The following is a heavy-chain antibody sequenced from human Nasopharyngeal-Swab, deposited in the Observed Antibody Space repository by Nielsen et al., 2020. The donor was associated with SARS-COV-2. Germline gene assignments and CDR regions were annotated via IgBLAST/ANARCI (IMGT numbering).Heavy chain of an antibody. J-gene: IGHJ5*01. D-gene: IGHD3-16*01. Sequence: SETLSLTCAVYGGSFSGYYWSWIRQPPGKGLEWIGEINHSGGTNYNPSLKSRVSISLDTSKNQFSLKLSSVTAADTAVYYCVRGHRLRNWFDPWGQGTLVTVSS. CDR3: VRGHRLRNWFDP. V-gene: IGHV4-34*01. CDR1: GGSFSGYY. CDR2: INHSGGT.